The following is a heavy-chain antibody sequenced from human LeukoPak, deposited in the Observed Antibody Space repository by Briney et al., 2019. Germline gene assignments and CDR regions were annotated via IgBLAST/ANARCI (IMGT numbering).Heavy chain of an antibody. CDR2: ISAYNGNT. D-gene: IGHD6-19*01. J-gene: IGHJ5*02. V-gene: IGHV1-18*01. Sequence: ASVKVSCKASGYTFTSYGISWVRQAPGQGLEWMGWISAYNGNTNYAQKLQGRVTMTTDTSTSTAYMELRSLRSDDTAVYYCARDLGSDPSHWFDPWGQGTLVTVSS. CDR3: ARDLGSDPSHWFDP. CDR1: GYTFTSYG.